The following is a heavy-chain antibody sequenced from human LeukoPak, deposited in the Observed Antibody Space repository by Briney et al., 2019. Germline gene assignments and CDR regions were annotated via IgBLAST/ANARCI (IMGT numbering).Heavy chain of an antibody. CDR2: INHSGST. D-gene: IGHD3-22*01. CDR3: ARGLYYYDSGGVFGY. V-gene: IGHV4-34*01. J-gene: IGHJ4*02. Sequence: SETLSLTCAVYGGSFSGYYWSWIRQPPGKGLEWIGEINHSGSTNYNPSLKSRVTISVDTSKNQFSLKLSSVTAADTAVYYCARGLYYYDSGGVFGYWGQGTLVTVSS. CDR1: GGSFSGYY.